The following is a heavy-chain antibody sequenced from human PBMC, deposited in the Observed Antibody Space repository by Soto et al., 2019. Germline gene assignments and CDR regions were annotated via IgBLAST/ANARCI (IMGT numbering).Heavy chain of an antibody. CDR3: ARRYCSSTSCYSSAFDI. Sequence: VQLVESGGGLVQPGGSLRLSCAASGFTFSSYAMHWVRQAPGKGLEYVSAISSNGGSTYYANSVKGRFTISRDNSKNTLYLQMGSLRAEDMAVYYCARRYCSSTSCYSSAFDIWGQGTMVTVSS. V-gene: IGHV3-64*01. CDR2: ISSNGGST. CDR1: GFTFSSYA. J-gene: IGHJ3*02. D-gene: IGHD2-2*01.